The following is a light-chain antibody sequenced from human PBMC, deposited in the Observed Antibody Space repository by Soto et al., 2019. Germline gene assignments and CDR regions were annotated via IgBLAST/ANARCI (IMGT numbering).Light chain of an antibody. J-gene: IGLJ1*01. CDR1: SSDVGSYNI. CDR3: QSYDRSRSGSF. Sequence: QSVLTQPASVSESPGQSITISCTGTSSDVGSYNIVSWYQQHPGKAPKVLIYEGTKRPSGVSNRFSGSTSGNTAPLTISGLQAEDEADYYCQSYDRSRSGSFFGTGNKVTVL. CDR2: EGT. V-gene: IGLV2-23*01.